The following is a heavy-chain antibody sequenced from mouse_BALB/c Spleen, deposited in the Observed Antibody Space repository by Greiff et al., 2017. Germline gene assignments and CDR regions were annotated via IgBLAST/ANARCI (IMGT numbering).Heavy chain of an antibody. CDR3: TVFDY. V-gene: IGHV1-15*01. CDR1: GYTFTDYE. Sequence: QVQLQQSGAELVRPGASVTLSCKASGYTFTDYEMHWVKQTPVHGLEWIGAIDPETGGTAYNQKFKGKATLTADKSSSTAYMELRSLTSEDSAVYYCTVFDYWGQGTSVTVSS. CDR2: IDPETGGT. J-gene: IGHJ4*01.